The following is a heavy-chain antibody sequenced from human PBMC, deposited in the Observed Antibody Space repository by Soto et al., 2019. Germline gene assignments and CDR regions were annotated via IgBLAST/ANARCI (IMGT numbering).Heavy chain of an antibody. D-gene: IGHD6-19*01. CDR3: AVFKAGAGGSGY. V-gene: IGHV4-61*01. CDR2: TGST. CDR1: GGSVTSGSYH. Sequence: SETLSLTCTVSGGSVTSGSYHWTWIRQPPGKGLEWIGQTGSTNYNPSLKSRITISVDTSKNQFSLSLSSVTAADTALYYCAVFKAGAGGSGYWGQGTQVTVS. J-gene: IGHJ4*02.